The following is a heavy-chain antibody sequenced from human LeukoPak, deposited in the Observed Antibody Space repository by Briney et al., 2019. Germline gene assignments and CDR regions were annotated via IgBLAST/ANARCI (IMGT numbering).Heavy chain of an antibody. CDR3: ARDRAYCSSTSCYQRGYMDV. CDR2: SYTSGST. D-gene: IGHD2-2*01. J-gene: IGHJ6*03. CDR1: GGSISSYY. V-gene: IGHV4-4*07. Sequence: PSETLSLTCTVSGGSISSYYWSWIRQPAGKGLEWIGRSYTSGSTNYNPSLKSRVTMSVDTSKNQFSLKLSSVTAADTAVYYCARDRAYCSSTSCYQRGYMDVWGKGTTVTVSS.